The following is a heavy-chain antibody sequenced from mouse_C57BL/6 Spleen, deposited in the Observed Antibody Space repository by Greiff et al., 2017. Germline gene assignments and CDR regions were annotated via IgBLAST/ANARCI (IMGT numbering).Heavy chain of an antibody. V-gene: IGHV14-4*01. D-gene: IGHD2-2*01. J-gene: IGHJ2*01. CDR1: GFNIKDDY. CDR3: TTGGWLRRGDY. CDR2: IDPANGDT. Sequence: EVKLQQSGAELVRPGASVKLSCTASGFNIKDDYMHWVKQRPEQGLEWIGWIDPANGDTEYASKFQGKATITADTSSNTAYLQLSSLTSEDTAVYYCTTGGWLRRGDYWGQGTTLTVSS.